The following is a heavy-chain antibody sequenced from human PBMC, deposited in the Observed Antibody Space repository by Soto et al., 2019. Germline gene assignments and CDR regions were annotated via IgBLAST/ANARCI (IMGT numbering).Heavy chain of an antibody. CDR3: ARGQGYSYGLKYGMDV. Sequence: SETLSLTCAVDGGSFSGYSWRWIRQPPGKGLEWIGESNHSGSTKYNPAPKSRVTISVDTSKNKFSRKLCSVTAADMAVHYCARGQGYSYGLKYGMDVWGQGTRVTVSS. D-gene: IGHD5-18*01. J-gene: IGHJ6*02. CDR2: SNHSGST. V-gene: IGHV4-34*01. CDR1: GGSFSGYS.